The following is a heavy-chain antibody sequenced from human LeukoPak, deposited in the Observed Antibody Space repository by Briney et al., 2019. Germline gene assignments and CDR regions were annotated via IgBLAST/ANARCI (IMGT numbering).Heavy chain of an antibody. CDR1: GFTVSSNY. V-gene: IGHV3-66*04. CDR2: IYSGCST. CDR3: AKQVAVAGIDY. J-gene: IGHJ4*02. Sequence: GGSLRLSCAASGFTVSSNYMSWVRQAPGKGLEWVSVIYSGCSTYYADSVKGRFTISRDNSKNTLYLQMNSLRAEDTALYYCAKQVAVAGIDYWGQGTLVTVSS. D-gene: IGHD6-19*01.